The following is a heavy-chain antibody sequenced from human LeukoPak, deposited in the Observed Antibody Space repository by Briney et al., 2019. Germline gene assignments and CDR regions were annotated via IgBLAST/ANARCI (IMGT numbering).Heavy chain of an antibody. D-gene: IGHD2-15*01. V-gene: IGHV4-59*01. CDR2: IYYSGST. Sequence: PSETLSLTCTVSGGSISSYYWSWIRQPPGKGLEWIGYIYYSGSTNYNPSLKSRVTISVDTSKNQFSLKLSSVTAADTAVYYCARTVVSVVVVVAAPDTWIDPWGQGTLVTVSS. J-gene: IGHJ5*02. CDR3: ARTVVSVVVVVAAPDTWIDP. CDR1: GGSISSYY.